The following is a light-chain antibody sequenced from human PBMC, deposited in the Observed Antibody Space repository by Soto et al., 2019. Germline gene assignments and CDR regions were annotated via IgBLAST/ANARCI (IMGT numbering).Light chain of an antibody. CDR3: QQRSNWPRT. V-gene: IGKV3-11*01. CDR1: QSVSSN. Sequence: EIVMTQSPATLSVSPGERATLSCRASQSVSSNLAWYQQKPGQAPRFLIYGASSRATGIPDRFSGSGAGTDFTLTISSLEPEDFAVYYCQQRSNWPRTFGQGTKVDIK. CDR2: GAS. J-gene: IGKJ1*01.